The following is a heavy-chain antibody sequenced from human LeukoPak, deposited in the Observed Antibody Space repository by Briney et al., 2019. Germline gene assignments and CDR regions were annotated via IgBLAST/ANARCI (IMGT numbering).Heavy chain of an antibody. D-gene: IGHD6-19*01. Sequence: SETLSLTCTVSGVSTTNGIYYWDWIRQPPGKGLEWIGSVHNVGSTYYNLSLRSRVTMSIDTSKNQFSLRLNSVTAADTAVYYCARHAEYNSGWHFYLDHWGQGILVTVSS. CDR1: GVSTTNGIYY. CDR2: VHNVGST. J-gene: IGHJ4*02. CDR3: ARHAEYNSGWHFYLDH. V-gene: IGHV4-39*01.